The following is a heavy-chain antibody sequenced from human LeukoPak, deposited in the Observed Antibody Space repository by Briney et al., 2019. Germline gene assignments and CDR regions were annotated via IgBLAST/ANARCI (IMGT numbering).Heavy chain of an antibody. J-gene: IGHJ4*02. CDR1: GVSVSDGRYY. V-gene: IGHV4-39*01. D-gene: IGHD1-26*01. CDR3: ARRGSYYRVDY. Sequence: PSETQSLTCNVSGVSVSDGRYYWTWIRQHPGKGLEWIGYKYYSGSTYYNPSLKSRVTMSVDTSKNQFSLKLSSVTAADTAVYYCARRGSYYRVDYWGQGTLVTVSS. CDR2: KYYSGST.